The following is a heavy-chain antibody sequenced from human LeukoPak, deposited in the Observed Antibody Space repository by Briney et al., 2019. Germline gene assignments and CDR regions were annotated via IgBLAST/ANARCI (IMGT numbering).Heavy chain of an antibody. CDR1: GYTFTSYA. J-gene: IGHJ5*02. CDR2: INAGNGNT. V-gene: IGHV1-3*01. CDR3: ARERAVGATTSWFDP. D-gene: IGHD1-26*01. Sequence: ASVKVSCKASGYTFTSYAMHWVRQAPGQRLEWMGWINAGNGNTKYPQRFQGRVTITRDTSASTAYMELSSLRSEDTAVFYCARERAVGATTSWFDPWGQGTLVTVSS.